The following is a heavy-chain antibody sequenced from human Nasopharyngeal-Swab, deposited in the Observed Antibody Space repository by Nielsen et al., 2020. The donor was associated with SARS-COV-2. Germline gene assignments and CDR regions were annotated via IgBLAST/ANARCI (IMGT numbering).Heavy chain of an antibody. CDR1: GDSISSNYW. D-gene: IGHD3-22*01. J-gene: IGHJ4*02. CDR3: ARDSGSGGDY. V-gene: IGHV4-4*02. CDR2: IYHSGSS. Sequence: GSLRLSCAVSGDSISSNYWWSWVRQPPGTGLEWIGEIYHSGSSNYNPSLKSRVTILVDKSKNPFSLTLRSVTAADTAVYYCARDSGSGGDYWGQGTLATVSS.